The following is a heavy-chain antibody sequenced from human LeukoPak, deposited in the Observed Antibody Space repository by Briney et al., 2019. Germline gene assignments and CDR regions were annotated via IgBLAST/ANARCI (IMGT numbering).Heavy chain of an antibody. CDR2: MNPNSGNT. D-gene: IGHD3-16*02. Sequence: ASVKVSCKASGYTFTSYDINWVRQATGQGLGWMGWMNPNSGNTGYAQKFQGRVTITRNTSISTDYMELSSLRSEDTAVYYCARGSYVWGSYRHYYFDYWGQGTLVTVSS. V-gene: IGHV1-8*03. CDR3: ARGSYVWGSYRHYYFDY. CDR1: GYTFTSYD. J-gene: IGHJ4*02.